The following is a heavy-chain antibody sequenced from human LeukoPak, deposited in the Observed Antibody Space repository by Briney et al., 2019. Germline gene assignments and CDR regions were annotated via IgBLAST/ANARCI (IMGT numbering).Heavy chain of an antibody. CDR3: ARRGVVIRVILVGFHKAAYYFDS. CDR1: GISVSNYC. V-gene: IGHV3-23*01. J-gene: IGHJ4*02. D-gene: IGHD3-22*01. CDR2: ISCFGGST. Sequence: GGSLRLSWAVSGISVSNYCMSWVRQAPGKGLEWVAGISCFGGSTTQADAQKSTFTISRANPKNTLYLQMNRPRAEDTAVYFCARRGVVIRVILVGFHKAAYYFDSWGQGALVTVSS.